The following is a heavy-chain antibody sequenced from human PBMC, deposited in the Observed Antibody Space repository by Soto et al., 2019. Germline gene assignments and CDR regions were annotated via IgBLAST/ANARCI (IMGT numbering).Heavy chain of an antibody. V-gene: IGHV1-69*06. CDR2: SIPIFGTA. J-gene: IGHJ6*02. D-gene: IGHD2-2*01. CDR3: AKLIGPAAGRSSMDV. CDR1: GGTFTSYA. Sequence: QVQLVQSGAEVKKPGSSVKVSCKASGGTFTSYAVSWVRQAPGQGLEWMGVSIPIFGTANYARKFQGRVTITADKSTSTAYMELSSLRYEDTAVYSCAKLIGPAAGRSSMDVWGQGTTVTVSS.